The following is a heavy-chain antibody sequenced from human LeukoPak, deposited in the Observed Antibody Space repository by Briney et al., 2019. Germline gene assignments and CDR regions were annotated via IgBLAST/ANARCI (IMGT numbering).Heavy chain of an antibody. Sequence: SETLSLTCAVYGGSFSGYYWSWIRQPPGKGLEWIGEINHSGSTSYSPSLKSRCTISVDPSKTLFSLKLNSVTAADTAVYYCARQPETWGQGTMVTVSS. CDR2: INHSGST. V-gene: IGHV4-34*01. J-gene: IGHJ3*01. CDR3: ARQPET. CDR1: GGSFSGYY.